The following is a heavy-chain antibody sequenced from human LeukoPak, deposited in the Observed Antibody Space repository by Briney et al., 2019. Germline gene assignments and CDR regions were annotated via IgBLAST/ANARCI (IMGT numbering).Heavy chain of an antibody. D-gene: IGHD6-13*01. CDR2: ISYDGSNK. CDR1: GFTFSSYG. CDR3: ARDLGSSWFNFDY. V-gene: IGHV3-30*03. Sequence: GGSLRLSCAASGFTFSSYGMHWVRQAPGKGLEWVAVISYDGSNKYYADSVKGRFTISRDNAKNSLYLQMNSLRAEDTAVYYCARDLGSSWFNFDYWGQGTLVTVSS. J-gene: IGHJ4*02.